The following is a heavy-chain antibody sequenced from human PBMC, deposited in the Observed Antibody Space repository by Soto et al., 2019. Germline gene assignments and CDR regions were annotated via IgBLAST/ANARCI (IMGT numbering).Heavy chain of an antibody. CDR2: ISGSGGST. CDR3: ASGEPFGYSGYDSQNFDY. CDR1: GFTFSSYA. D-gene: IGHD5-12*01. Sequence: GGSLRLSCAASGFTFSSYAMSWVRQAPGKGLEWVSAISGSGGSTYHADSVKGRFTISKENSKNTLYLQMNSLRAEDTAVYYCASGEPFGYSGYDSQNFDYWGQGTLVTVSS. V-gene: IGHV3-23*01. J-gene: IGHJ4*02.